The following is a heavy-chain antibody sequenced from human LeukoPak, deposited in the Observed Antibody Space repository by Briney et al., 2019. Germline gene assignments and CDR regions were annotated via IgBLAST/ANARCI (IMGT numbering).Heavy chain of an antibody. CDR3: ARDRLDSSGYYSAFDY. CDR1: GFTFSSYG. D-gene: IGHD3-22*01. Sequence: GRSLRLSCAASGFTFSSYGMHWVRQAPGKGLEWVAVIWYDGSNKYYADSVRGRFTISRDNSKNTLYLQMNSLRAEDTAVYYCARDRLDSSGYYSAFDYWGQGTLVTVSS. CDR2: IWYDGSNK. V-gene: IGHV3-33*01. J-gene: IGHJ4*02.